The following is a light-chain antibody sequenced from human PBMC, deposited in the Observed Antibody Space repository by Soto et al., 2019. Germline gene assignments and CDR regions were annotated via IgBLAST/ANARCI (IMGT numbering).Light chain of an antibody. J-gene: IGKJ3*01. Sequence: EIVMTQSPATLSVSPGERAALSCRASQSISSNLAFYQQKPGQAPRLLISGASTRDTGIPARFSGSGSGTEFTLTISSLQSEDLAVYYCRQYNNWPPFTFGPGTKVDI. CDR1: QSISSN. V-gene: IGKV3-15*01. CDR3: RQYNNWPPFT. CDR2: GAS.